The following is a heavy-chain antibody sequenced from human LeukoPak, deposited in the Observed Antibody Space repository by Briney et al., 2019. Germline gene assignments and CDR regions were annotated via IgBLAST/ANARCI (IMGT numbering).Heavy chain of an antibody. CDR3: AKGNYDFWSGYPFDY. CDR2: ISGSGGST. CDR1: GFTLSSYA. Sequence: GGSLRLSCAASGFTLSSYAMSWVRQAPGKGLEWVSAISGSGGSTYYADSVKGRFTISRDNSKNTLYLQMNSLRAEDTAVYYCAKGNYDFWSGYPFDYWGQGTLVTVSS. V-gene: IGHV3-23*01. J-gene: IGHJ4*02. D-gene: IGHD3-3*01.